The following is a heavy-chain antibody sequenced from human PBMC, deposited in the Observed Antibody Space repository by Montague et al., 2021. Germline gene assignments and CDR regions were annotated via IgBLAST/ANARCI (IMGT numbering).Heavy chain of an antibody. CDR1: GGPFSGYF. Sequence: SETLSLTCGVYGGPFSGYFWTWIRQPPGKGLEWVGEINHSGDANYNPSLESRVTMTVDTSKRQFPLRLTSLTAADTAIYYCARDTWFRENLSSLYYYGIDVWGQGTTVTVSS. CDR2: INHSGDA. D-gene: IGHD3-10*01. J-gene: IGHJ6*02. CDR3: ARDTWFRENLSSLYYYGIDV. V-gene: IGHV4-34*01.